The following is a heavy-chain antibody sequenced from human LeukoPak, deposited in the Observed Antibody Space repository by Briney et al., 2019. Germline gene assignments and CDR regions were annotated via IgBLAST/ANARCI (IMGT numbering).Heavy chain of an antibody. D-gene: IGHD5-12*01. CDR2: FYGGGRT. J-gene: IGHJ6*02. CDR1: GFTVSSNY. CDR3: ARAGWLRFTTTEELDLDV. Sequence: GGSLRLSCAASGFTVSSNYMSWVRQAPGKGLEWVSVFYGGGRTYYADSVKGRFTISRDNFKNTLYLQVNSVRPEDTAVYYCARAGWLRFTTTEELDLDVWGQGTTVTVSS. V-gene: IGHV3-53*01.